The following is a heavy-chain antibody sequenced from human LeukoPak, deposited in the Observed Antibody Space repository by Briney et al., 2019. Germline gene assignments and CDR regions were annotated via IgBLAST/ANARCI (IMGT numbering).Heavy chain of an antibody. CDR3: ARTDSSGYHLYYFDY. V-gene: IGHV4-31*03. J-gene: IGHJ4*02. Sequence: SQTLSLTCTVSGGSISSGGYYWSWIRQHPGKGLEWIGYIYYSGSTYYNPSLKSRVTISVDTSKNQFSLKLSSVTAADTAVYYCARTDSSGYHLYYFDYWGQGILVTVSS. D-gene: IGHD3-22*01. CDR2: IYYSGST. CDR1: GGSISSGGYY.